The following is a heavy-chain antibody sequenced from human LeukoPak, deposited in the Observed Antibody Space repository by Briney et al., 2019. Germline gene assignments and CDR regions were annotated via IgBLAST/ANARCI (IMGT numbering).Heavy chain of an antibody. J-gene: IGHJ6*02. Sequence: ASETLSLPCSVSGGSISSSGYYWGWIRQPPGKGLEWIGSAHYSGITYYNPSLKSRATASVHTSKNQVFLELSSVTAADTAVYFCARNVYTTTQSGRVYYSGMHVWGQGTTVTVSS. V-gene: IGHV4-39*01. CDR1: GGSISSSGYY. D-gene: IGHD3-10*01. CDR3: ARNVYTTTQSGRVYYSGMHV. CDR2: AHYSGIT.